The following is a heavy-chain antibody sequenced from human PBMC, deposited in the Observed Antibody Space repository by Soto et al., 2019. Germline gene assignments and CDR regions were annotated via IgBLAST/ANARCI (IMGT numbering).Heavy chain of an antibody. Sequence: PSETLSLTCTVSGSALSSGGYFYTCVRQPPGKGLEWLGYIYYSGGTNYNPSLKSRVTISLDKSKSQFSLRLISVTAADTAVYYCTREKSDDNYFDPWGQGTLVTVSS. CDR2: IYYSGGT. CDR3: TREKSDDNYFDP. V-gene: IGHV4-61*08. CDR1: GSALSSGGYF. J-gene: IGHJ5*02.